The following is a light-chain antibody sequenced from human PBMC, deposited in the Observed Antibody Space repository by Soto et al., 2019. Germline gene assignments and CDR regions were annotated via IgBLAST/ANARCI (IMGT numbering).Light chain of an antibody. J-gene: IGKJ1*01. CDR2: KAS. CDR3: QLYKGYSQT. V-gene: IGKV1-5*03. Sequence: RVTQSSAPVPAWIAKRVNITFRASQSISSWLAWYQQKPGKAPKLLIYKASSLESGVPSRFSGSGSGTEFTLTISSWQPDDLATYYSQLYKGYSQTVGQGTKVDI. CDR1: QSISSW.